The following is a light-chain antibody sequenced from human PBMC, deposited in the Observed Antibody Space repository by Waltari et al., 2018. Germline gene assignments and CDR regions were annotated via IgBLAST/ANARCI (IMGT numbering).Light chain of an antibody. J-gene: IGLJ3*02. Sequence: QSALTQPASVSGSPGQSITISCPGSSSDIGRYNYVSWYQQPPGQPPQPIISEVTNRPSGVSYRFSGSKSGNTASLTISGLQAEDEADYYCSSYTNINTLMVFGGGTHLTVL. V-gene: IGLV2-14*01. CDR1: SSDIGRYNY. CDR2: EVT. CDR3: SSYTNINTLMV.